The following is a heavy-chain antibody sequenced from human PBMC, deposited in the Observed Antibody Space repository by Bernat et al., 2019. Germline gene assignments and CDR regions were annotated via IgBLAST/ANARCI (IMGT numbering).Heavy chain of an antibody. J-gene: IGHJ4*02. CDR1: GFSLSTSGVG. CDR3: AHTNYDYIWGIYRPYFDY. D-gene: IGHD3-16*02. CDR2: IYWDDDK. Sequence: QITLKESGPTLVKPTQTLTLTCTFSGFSLSTSGVGVGWIRQPPGKALEWLALIYWDDDKRYSPSLKTRLTITKDTSKNQVVLTMPNMDPVDTATYYCAHTNYDYIWGIYRPYFDYWGQGTLVTVSS. V-gene: IGHV2-5*02.